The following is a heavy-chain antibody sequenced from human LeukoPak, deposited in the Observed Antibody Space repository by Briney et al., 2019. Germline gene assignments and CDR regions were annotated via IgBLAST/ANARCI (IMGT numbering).Heavy chain of an antibody. J-gene: IGHJ6*02. CDR3: ARDKRGLLWSWTQDNAMDV. CDR1: GYTFTSYA. V-gene: IGHV1-3*01. CDR2: INAGNGNT. Sequence: GASVKVSCKASGYTFTSYAMHWVRQAPGQRLEWMGWINAGNGNTKYSQKFQGRVTITRDTSASTAYMELSSLRSEDTALYYCARDKRGLLWSWTQDNAMDVWGQGTTVTVSS. D-gene: IGHD3-10*01.